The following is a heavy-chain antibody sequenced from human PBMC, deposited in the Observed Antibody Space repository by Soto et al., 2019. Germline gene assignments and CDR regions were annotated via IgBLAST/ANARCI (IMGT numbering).Heavy chain of an antibody. Sequence: GGSLRLSCAASGFTFNTYAMTWVRQAPGKGLEWVSSISGSGGNTYYADSVKGRFTISRDNSKNTLYLEMNSLRVEDTALYYCAKDRMGASAYNWFDPWGQGTLVTVSS. CDR3: AKDRMGASAYNWFDP. V-gene: IGHV3-23*01. CDR1: GFTFNTYA. D-gene: IGHD1-26*01. CDR2: ISGSGGNT. J-gene: IGHJ5*02.